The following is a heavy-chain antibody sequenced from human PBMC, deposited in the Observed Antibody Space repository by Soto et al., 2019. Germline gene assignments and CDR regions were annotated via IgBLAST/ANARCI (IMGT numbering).Heavy chain of an antibody. CDR1: GFTFSSYG. Sequence: GESLRLSCAASGFTFSSYGMHWVRQAPGKGLEWVAVISYDGSNKYYADSVKGRFTISRDNSKNTLYLQMNSLRAEDTAVYYCAKDLWQQLPSYYGMDVWGQGTTVTVSS. CDR2: ISYDGSNK. J-gene: IGHJ6*02. V-gene: IGHV3-30*18. CDR3: AKDLWQQLPSYYGMDV. D-gene: IGHD6-13*01.